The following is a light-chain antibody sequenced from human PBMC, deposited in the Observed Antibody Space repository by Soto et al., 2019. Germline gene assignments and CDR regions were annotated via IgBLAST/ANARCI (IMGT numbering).Light chain of an antibody. Sequence: QPVLTQSSSASASLGSSVKLTCTLSSGHSSYVIAWHQQQPGKAPRYLMKLDRSGGYNKGSGVPDRFSGSSSGADRYLTISNLQFEDEADYYCETWDSNTNYVFGTGTKLTVL. V-gene: IGLV4-60*02. CDR1: SGHSSYV. CDR2: LDRSGGY. CDR3: ETWDSNTNYV. J-gene: IGLJ1*01.